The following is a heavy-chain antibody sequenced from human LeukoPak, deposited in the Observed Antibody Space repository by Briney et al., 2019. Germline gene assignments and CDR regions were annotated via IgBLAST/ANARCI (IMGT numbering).Heavy chain of an antibody. J-gene: IGHJ4*02. CDR3: ARSSGWSYFDY. CDR2: IYYGGST. CDR1: GGSISSGGYY. V-gene: IGHV4-31*03. Sequence: SETLSLTCTVSGGSISSGGYYWSWIRQHPGKGLEWIGYIYYGGSTYYNPSLKSRVTISVDTSKNQFSLKLSSVTAADTAVYYCARSSGWSYFDYWGQGTLVTVSS.